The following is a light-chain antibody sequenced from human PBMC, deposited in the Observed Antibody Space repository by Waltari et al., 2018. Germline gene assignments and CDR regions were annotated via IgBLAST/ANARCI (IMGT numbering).Light chain of an antibody. CDR1: QSVRSN. V-gene: IGKV3-15*01. CDR3: QQYHEWYT. CDR2: GAS. J-gene: IGKJ2*01. Sequence: EIVMTQSPATLSVSPGERATLSCRASQSVRSNLAWYQQRPGQAPRRLMYGASTRATGIPARFSGSGSGTEFTLTISSLQSEDFAVYYCQQYHEWYTFGQGTKLEIK.